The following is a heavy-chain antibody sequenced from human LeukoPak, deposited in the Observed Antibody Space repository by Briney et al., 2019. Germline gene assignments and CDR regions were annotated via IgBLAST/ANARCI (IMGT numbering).Heavy chain of an antibody. CDR2: FSSGDTNI. D-gene: IGHD3-22*01. V-gene: IGHV3-11*04. CDR1: GFNFSGYY. CDR3: AREIHSTGYYYAGGYMDV. Sequence: PGGSLRLSCAASGFNFSGYYMSWVRQAPGRGLEWISFFSSGDTNIKYADSVKGRFTISRDNAKNSLYLQMNSLRAEDTAVYFCAREIHSTGYYYAGGYMDVWGEGTTVTVSS. J-gene: IGHJ6*03.